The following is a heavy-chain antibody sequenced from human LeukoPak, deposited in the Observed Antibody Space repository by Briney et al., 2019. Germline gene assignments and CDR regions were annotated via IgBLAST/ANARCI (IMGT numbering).Heavy chain of an antibody. CDR2: TGHTGSIT. CDR1: GFTFGSYS. V-gene: IGHV3-48*01. CDR3: AKEPGIAAAGTQDQYYYYMDV. Sequence: GGSLRLSCVGSGFTFGSYSMNWVRHAPGKGLEWVSYTGHTGSITDYADSVKGRFTISRDNSKNTLYLQMNSLRAEDTAVYYCAKEPGIAAAGTQDQYYYYMDVWGKGTTVTVSS. D-gene: IGHD6-13*01. J-gene: IGHJ6*03.